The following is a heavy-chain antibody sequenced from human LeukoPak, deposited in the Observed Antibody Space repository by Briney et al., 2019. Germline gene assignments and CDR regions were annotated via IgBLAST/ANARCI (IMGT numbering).Heavy chain of an antibody. CDR3: ARKGPGSGCFFDY. V-gene: IGHV1-46*01. D-gene: IGHD6-19*01. CDR2: INPSGGNT. Sequence: ASVKVSCKASGYTFTSYYMHWLRQAPGQGLEWMGIINPSGGNTNYAQKFQGRVTMTRDTSTSTVFMEVNSLRSEDTAMYYCARKGPGSGCFFDYWGQGTLVTVSS. J-gene: IGHJ4*02. CDR1: GYTFTSYY.